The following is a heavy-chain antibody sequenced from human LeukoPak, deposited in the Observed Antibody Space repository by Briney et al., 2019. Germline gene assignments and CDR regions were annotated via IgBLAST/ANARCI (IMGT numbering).Heavy chain of an antibody. CDR3: ARVSKFGDFDY. CDR1: GGSISSGGYS. CDR2: IYHSGST. J-gene: IGHJ4*02. D-gene: IGHD3-10*01. Sequence: SETLSLTCAVSGGSISSGGYSWSWIRQPPGKGLEWIGYIYHSGSTYYNPSLKSRVTISVDRSKNQLSLKLSSVTAADTAVYYCARVSKFGDFDYWGQGTLVTVSS. V-gene: IGHV4-30-2*01.